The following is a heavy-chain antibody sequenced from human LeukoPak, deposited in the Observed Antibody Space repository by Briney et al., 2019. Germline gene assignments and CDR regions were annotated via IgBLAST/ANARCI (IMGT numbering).Heavy chain of an antibody. CDR1: GYTFTGYY. J-gene: IGHJ4*02. Sequence: ASVKVSCKASGYTFTGYYMHWVRQAPGQGLEWMGWINPNSGGTNYAQKFQGRVTMTRDTSISTAYMELSRLRSDDTAVSYCARKASTSWYFDYWGQGTLVTVSS. D-gene: IGHD6-13*01. CDR2: INPNSGGT. CDR3: ARKASTSWYFDY. V-gene: IGHV1-2*02.